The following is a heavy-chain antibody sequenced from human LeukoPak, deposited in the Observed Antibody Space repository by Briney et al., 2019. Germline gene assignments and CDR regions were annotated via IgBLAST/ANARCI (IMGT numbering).Heavy chain of an antibody. CDR1: GYTFTSYH. V-gene: IGHV1-2*02. D-gene: IGHD2-15*01. CDR2: INPNSGGT. Sequence: ASVKVSCKASGYTFTSYHIHWVRQAPGQGLEWMGWINPNSGGTTYGQRFQGRVTMTSDTSISTVYMELNRLTSDDSAVYYCARGRGGGSYDPWGQGTLVTVSS. J-gene: IGHJ5*02. CDR3: ARGRGGGSYDP.